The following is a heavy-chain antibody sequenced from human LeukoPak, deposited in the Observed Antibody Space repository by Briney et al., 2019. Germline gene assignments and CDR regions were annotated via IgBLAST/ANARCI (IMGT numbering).Heavy chain of an antibody. D-gene: IGHD2-15*01. CDR2: INHSGST. CDR3: ARVVVVAATLFPDY. V-gene: IGHV4-34*01. CDR1: GGSFSGYY. Sequence: NPSETLSLTCAVYGGSFSGYYWSWIRQPPGKGLEWIGEINHSGSTNYNPSLKSRVTISVDTSKNQFSLKLSSVTTADTAVYYCARVVVVAATLFPDYWGQGTLVTVSS. J-gene: IGHJ4*02.